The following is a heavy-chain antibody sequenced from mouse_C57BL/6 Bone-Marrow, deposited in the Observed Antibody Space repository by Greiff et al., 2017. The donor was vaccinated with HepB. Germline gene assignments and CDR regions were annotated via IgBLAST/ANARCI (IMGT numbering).Heavy chain of an antibody. Sequence: QVQLKQPGAELVKPGASVKLSCKASGYTFTSYWMHWVKQRPGQGLEWIGMIHPNSGSTNYNEKFKSKATLTVDKSSSTAYMQLSSLTSEDSAVYYCARCLGSGYRYAMDYWGQGTSVTVSS. CDR1: GYTFTSYW. D-gene: IGHD3-2*02. CDR3: ARCLGSGYRYAMDY. V-gene: IGHV1-64*01. CDR2: IHPNSGST. J-gene: IGHJ4*01.